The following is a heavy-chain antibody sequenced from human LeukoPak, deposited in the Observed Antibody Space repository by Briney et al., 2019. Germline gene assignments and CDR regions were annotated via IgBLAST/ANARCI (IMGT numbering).Heavy chain of an antibody. J-gene: IGHJ6*04. V-gene: IGHV1-18*04. CDR1: GYTFTSYG. D-gene: IGHD4-17*01. CDR2: ISAYNGNT. Sequence: ASVKVSCKASGYTFTSYGISWVRQAPGQGLEWMGWISAYNGNTNCAQKLQGRVTMTTDTSTSTAYMELRSLRSDDTAVYYCAREGGTTVTPNGMDVWGKGTTVTVSS. CDR3: AREGGTTVTPNGMDV.